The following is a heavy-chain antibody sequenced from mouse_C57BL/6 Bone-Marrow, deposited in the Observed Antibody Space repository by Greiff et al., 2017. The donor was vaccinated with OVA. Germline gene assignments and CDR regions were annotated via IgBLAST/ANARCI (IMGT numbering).Heavy chain of an antibody. CDR2: IWNGGGT. CDR1: GFSLTSYA. CDR3: ARNREGYSFAY. Sequence: VQLQESGPGLVAPSQSLSITCTVSGFSLTSYAISWVRQPPGKGLEWLGVIWNGGGTNYNAALKSRLSISKDNSKSQVFLKMNRLQTDYTARYYCARNREGYSFAYWGQGTLVTVSA. J-gene: IGHJ3*01. D-gene: IGHD2-3*01. V-gene: IGHV2-9-1*01.